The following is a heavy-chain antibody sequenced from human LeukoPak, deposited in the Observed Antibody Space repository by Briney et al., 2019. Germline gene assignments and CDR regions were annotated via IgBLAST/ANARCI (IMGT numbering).Heavy chain of an antibody. CDR1: GGTFSSSA. Sequence: SVKVSCKASGGTFSSSAISWVRQAPGQGLEWMGGIIPLFGTANYAQKFQGRVTITADKSTSTAYMELSSLRSEDTAIYYCARATYYYDSSGYYPAFDIWGQGTMVTVSS. D-gene: IGHD3-22*01. CDR3: ARATYYYDSSGYYPAFDI. CDR2: IIPLFGTA. V-gene: IGHV1-69*06. J-gene: IGHJ3*02.